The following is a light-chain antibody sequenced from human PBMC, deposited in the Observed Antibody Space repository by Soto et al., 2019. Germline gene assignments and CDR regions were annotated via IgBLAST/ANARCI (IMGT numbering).Light chain of an antibody. V-gene: IGKV3-20*01. CDR2: GAS. CDR1: QSVSSSY. J-gene: IGKJ5*01. CDR3: QQYGSSPPIT. Sequence: EIVLTQSPGTLSLSPGERATLSCRASQSVSSSYLAWYQQKPGQAPRLLIYGASSRATGIPDRFSGSGSGTDFTLTISRLEPKDFAVYYCQQYGSSPPITFGQGTRL.